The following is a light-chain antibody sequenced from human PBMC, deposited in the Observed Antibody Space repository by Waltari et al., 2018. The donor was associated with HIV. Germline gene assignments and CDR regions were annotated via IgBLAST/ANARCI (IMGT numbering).Light chain of an antibody. Sequence: QSVLTQPPSASGTPGQRVTISCSGSTSNIGSYYVYWYQQLPGTAPKLLIYRNNQRPSGVPDRFSGSKSCTSASLAISGLRSEDEADCDCAAWDDSLSVVFGGGTKLTVL. J-gene: IGLJ2*01. V-gene: IGLV1-47*01. CDR1: TSNIGSYY. CDR3: AAWDDSLSVV. CDR2: RNN.